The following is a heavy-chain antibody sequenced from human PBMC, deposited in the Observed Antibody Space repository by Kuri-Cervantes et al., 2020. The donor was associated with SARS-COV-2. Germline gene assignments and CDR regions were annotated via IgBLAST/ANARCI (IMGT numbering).Heavy chain of an antibody. CDR1: GFTFSSYG. D-gene: IGHD2-2*01. V-gene: IGHV3-30*02. CDR3: AREGDIVVVHDAFDI. CDR2: IRYDGSNK. Sequence: GESLKISCAASGFTFSSYGMHWVRQAPGKGLEWVAFIRYDGSNKYYADSVKGRVTISRDNSKNSLYLQMNSLRAEDTAVYYCAREGDIVVVHDAFDIWGQGTMVTVSS. J-gene: IGHJ3*02.